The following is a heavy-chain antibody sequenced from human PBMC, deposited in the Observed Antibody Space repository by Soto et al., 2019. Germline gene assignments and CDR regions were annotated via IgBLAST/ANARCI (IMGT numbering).Heavy chain of an antibody. CDR2: IIPILGIA. Sequence: QVQLVQSGAEVKKPGSSVKVSCKASGGTFSSYTISWVRQAPGQGREWMGRIIPILGIANYAQKFQGRVTITADKPTSTAYMELSSLRSEDTAVYYCARDRGDCSGGSCYSGAYWFDPWGQGTLVTVSS. CDR3: ARDRGDCSGGSCYSGAYWFDP. V-gene: IGHV1-69*08. D-gene: IGHD2-15*01. J-gene: IGHJ5*02. CDR1: GGTFSSYT.